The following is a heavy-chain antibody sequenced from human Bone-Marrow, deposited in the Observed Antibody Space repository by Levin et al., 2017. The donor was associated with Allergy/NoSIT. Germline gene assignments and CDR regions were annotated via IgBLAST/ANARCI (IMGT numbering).Heavy chain of an antibody. Sequence: GESLKISCAASGFTFSDYYMSWFRQAPGKGLEWLSYITNSGRTIYYADSVKGRFTISRDNAKNSLYLHMNSLTAEDTAVYYCARGSDSSGFYYFDYWGQGTLVTVSS. J-gene: IGHJ4*02. CDR1: GFTFSDYY. V-gene: IGHV3-11*01. CDR2: ITNSGRTI. D-gene: IGHD3-22*01. CDR3: ARGSDSSGFYYFDY.